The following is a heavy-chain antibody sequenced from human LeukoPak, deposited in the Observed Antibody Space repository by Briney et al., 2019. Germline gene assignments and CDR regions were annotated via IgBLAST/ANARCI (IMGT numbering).Heavy chain of an antibody. J-gene: IGHJ4*02. Sequence: SVKVSCKASGDTFIPYTFSWVRQAPGQGLEWIGRIIPSLDVANYAHKFQGRVTLSVDRDTATTYMEVTSLRSDDTAIYYCARDHCSPGTCLGGHWGQGTLVTVSS. CDR3: ARDHCSPGTCLGGH. CDR2: IIPSLDVA. D-gene: IGHD2-15*01. V-gene: IGHV1-69*04. CDR1: GDTFIPYT.